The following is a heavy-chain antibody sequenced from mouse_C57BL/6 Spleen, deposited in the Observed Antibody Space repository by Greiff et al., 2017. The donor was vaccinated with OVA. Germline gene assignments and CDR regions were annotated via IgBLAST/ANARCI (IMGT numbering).Heavy chain of an antibody. J-gene: IGHJ4*01. Sequence: QVQLQQPGAELVKPGASVKLSCKASGYTFTSYWMQWVKQRPGQGLEWIGEIDPSDSYTNYNQKFKGKATLTVDTSSSTAYMQLSSLTSEDSAVYYCARYSNYVDAMDYWGQGTSVTVSS. D-gene: IGHD2-5*01. CDR3: ARYSNYVDAMDY. V-gene: IGHV1-50*01. CDR2: IDPSDSYT. CDR1: GYTFTSYW.